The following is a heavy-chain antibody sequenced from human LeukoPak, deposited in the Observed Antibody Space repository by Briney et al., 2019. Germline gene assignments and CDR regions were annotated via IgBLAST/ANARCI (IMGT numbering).Heavy chain of an antibody. CDR1: GGSISSYY. V-gene: IGHV4-59*01. D-gene: IGHD3-22*01. CDR3: ARDRGYYYDSSGPQPFDY. J-gene: IGHJ4*02. CDR2: IYYSGST. Sequence: SETLSLTCTVSGGSISSYYWSWIRQPPVKGLEWIGYIYYSGSTNYNPSLKSRVTISVDASKNQFSLKLSSVTAADTAVYYCARDRGYYYDSSGPQPFDYWGQGTLVTVSS.